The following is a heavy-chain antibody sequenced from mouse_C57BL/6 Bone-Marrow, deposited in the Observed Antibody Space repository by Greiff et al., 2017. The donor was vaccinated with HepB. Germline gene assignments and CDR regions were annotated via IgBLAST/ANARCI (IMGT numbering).Heavy chain of an antibody. CDR1: GFSFTSYG. J-gene: IGHJ1*03. CDR3: ARKGATYYGSSYDWYFDV. D-gene: IGHD1-1*01. V-gene: IGHV2-2*01. Sequence: QVQLQQSGPGLVQPSQRLSITCTVSGFSFTSYGVHWVRQSPGKGLEWLGVIWSGGSTDYNEAFISRVSISKDNSKSQVFFKMNSLQADDTAIYYCARKGATYYGSSYDWYFDVWGTGTTVTVSS. CDR2: IWSGGST.